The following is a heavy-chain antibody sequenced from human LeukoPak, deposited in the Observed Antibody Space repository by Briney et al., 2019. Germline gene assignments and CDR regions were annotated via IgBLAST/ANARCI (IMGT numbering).Heavy chain of an antibody. V-gene: IGHV4-30-2*01. CDR1: GASITTSGFY. Sequence: SETLSLTCTVSGASITTSGFYWSWIRQPPGKGLEWLGYIYQSGDSFYSPSLKSRVTISIDRPKNQFSLKLSSVTAADTAVYYCATYCGGDCSLLNAFDIWGQGTMVTVSS. CDR3: ATYCGGDCSLLNAFDI. D-gene: IGHD2-21*02. J-gene: IGHJ3*02. CDR2: IYQSGDS.